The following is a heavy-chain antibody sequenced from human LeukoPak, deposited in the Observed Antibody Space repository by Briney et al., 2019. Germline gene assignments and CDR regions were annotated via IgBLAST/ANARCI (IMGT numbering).Heavy chain of an antibody. J-gene: IGHJ3*02. Sequence: SETLSLTCTVSGGSISSYYWSWIRQPAGKGLEWIGRIYTSGSTNYNPSLKSRVTMSVDTSKNQFFLKLSSVTAADTAVYYCARGNYYCSSTSCLNDAFDIWGQGTMVTVSS. V-gene: IGHV4-4*07. CDR3: ARGNYYCSSTSCLNDAFDI. D-gene: IGHD2-2*01. CDR2: IYTSGST. CDR1: GGSISSYY.